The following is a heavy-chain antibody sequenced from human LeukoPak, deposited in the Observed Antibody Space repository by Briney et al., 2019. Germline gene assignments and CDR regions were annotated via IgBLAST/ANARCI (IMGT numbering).Heavy chain of an antibody. Sequence: GGSLRLSCAASGFTVSSNYMSWVRQAPGKGLEWVSVIHSGGSTYYADSVKGRFTISRDNAKNSLYLQMNSLRAEDTAVYYCARAPELPRRGYFDYWGQGTLVTVSS. J-gene: IGHJ4*02. CDR2: IHSGGST. CDR1: GFTVSSNY. V-gene: IGHV3-53*01. D-gene: IGHD3-10*01. CDR3: ARAPELPRRGYFDY.